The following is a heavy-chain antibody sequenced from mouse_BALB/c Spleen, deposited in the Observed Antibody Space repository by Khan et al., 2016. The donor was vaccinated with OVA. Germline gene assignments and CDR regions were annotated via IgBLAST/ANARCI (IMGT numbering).Heavy chain of an antibody. Sequence: VQLKESGGGLVQPGGSRKLSCAASGFTFSSFGMHWVRQAPEKGLEWVAYISTGSSTIYYADTVKGRFTISRDNPKNTLFLQMTSLRSEDTAMYYCARGRPSGYGSIYTFDYWGQGTSVTVSS. CDR2: ISTGSSTI. CDR1: GFTFSSFG. CDR3: ARGRPSGYGSIYTFDY. D-gene: IGHD1-1*01. V-gene: IGHV5-17*02. J-gene: IGHJ4*01.